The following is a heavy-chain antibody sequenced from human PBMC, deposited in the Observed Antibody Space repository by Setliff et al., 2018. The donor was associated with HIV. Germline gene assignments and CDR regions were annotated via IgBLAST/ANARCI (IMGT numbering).Heavy chain of an antibody. Sequence: SETLSLTCVVSGYSISSGYYWGWIRQPPGKGLEWIGSIYHSGSTYYNPSLKSRVTISVDTSKNQFSLKLSSVTAADTAVYYCARVKMIAGTDYFDYWGQGTLVTVSS. V-gene: IGHV4-38-2*01. CDR2: IYHSGST. D-gene: IGHD3-22*01. CDR3: ARVKMIAGTDYFDY. J-gene: IGHJ4*02. CDR1: GYSISSGYY.